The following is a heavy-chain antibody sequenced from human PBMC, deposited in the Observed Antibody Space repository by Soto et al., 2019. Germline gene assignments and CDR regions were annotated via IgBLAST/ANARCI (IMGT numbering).Heavy chain of an antibody. J-gene: IGHJ5*01. Sequence: DVQLLQSGGGLVQPGGSLTLSCAASRFIFSDYAMNWVRQAPGKGLEWVSSIGGSNTDRYYADSVKGRFIISRDNSKNTMYLQRNSPRDDDTAVYYCAKDAVSYNGKWDWFASWGQGTLVTVSS. D-gene: IGHD1-26*01. V-gene: IGHV3-23*01. CDR3: AKDAVSYNGKWDWFAS. CDR1: RFIFSDYA. CDR2: IGGSNTDR.